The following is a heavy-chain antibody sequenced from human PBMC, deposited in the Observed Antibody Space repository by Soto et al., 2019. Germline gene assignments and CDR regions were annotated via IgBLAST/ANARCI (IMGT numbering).Heavy chain of an antibody. CDR1: GYSFSTYG. V-gene: IGHV1-18*01. CDR3: ARDRSFALLEWAPSDSYGMDV. Sequence: QVQLVQSAGEVKEPGASLKVACKASGYSFSTYGISWVRQAPGQGLEWMGGISTSNGYTNYAQKFQGRVSMTTDTSTNTGYLEVRSLRSDDTAFYFCARDRSFALLEWAPSDSYGMDVWAQGTSVTVSS. CDR2: ISTSNGYT. J-gene: IGHJ6*02. D-gene: IGHD3-3*01.